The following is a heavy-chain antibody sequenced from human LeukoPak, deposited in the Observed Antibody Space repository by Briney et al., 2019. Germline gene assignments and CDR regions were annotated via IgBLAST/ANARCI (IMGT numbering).Heavy chain of an antibody. D-gene: IGHD2-15*01. Sequence: GGSLRLSCAASGFTFSSYSMNWVRQAPGKGLEWVSYISSSSSTIYYADSVKGRFTISRDNSKNTLYLQMNSLRAEDTAVYYCAKGLGYCSGGSCPGATEEGFDYWGQGTLVTVSS. J-gene: IGHJ4*02. V-gene: IGHV3-48*01. CDR3: AKGLGYCSGGSCPGATEEGFDY. CDR2: ISSSSSTI. CDR1: GFTFSSYS.